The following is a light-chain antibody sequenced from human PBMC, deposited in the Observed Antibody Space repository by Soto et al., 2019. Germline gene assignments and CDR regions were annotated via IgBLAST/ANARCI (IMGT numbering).Light chain of an antibody. V-gene: IGKV3-20*01. Sequence: EIVLTQSPGTLSLSPLEIGTRSFMASQSVSSSYLAWYQQKPGQAPRLLIYGASSRATGIPDRFSGSGSGTDFTLTISRLEPEDFAVYYCQQYGSSLTWTFGQGTKVDI. CDR1: QSVSSSY. CDR2: GAS. J-gene: IGKJ1*01. CDR3: QQYGSSLTWT.